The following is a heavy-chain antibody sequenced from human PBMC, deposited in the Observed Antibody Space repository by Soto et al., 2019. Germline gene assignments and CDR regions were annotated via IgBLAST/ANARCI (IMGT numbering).Heavy chain of an antibody. J-gene: IGHJ4*02. CDR3: ARAGRITIFGVVNSSPDY. CDR2: MNPNSGNT. Sequence: VKVSCKASGYTFTSYDINWVRQATGQGLEWMGWMNPNSGNTGYAQKFQGRVTMTRNTSISTAYMELSSLRSEDTAVYYCARAGRITIFGVVNSSPDYWGQGTLVTVSS. V-gene: IGHV1-8*01. CDR1: GYTFTSYD. D-gene: IGHD3-3*01.